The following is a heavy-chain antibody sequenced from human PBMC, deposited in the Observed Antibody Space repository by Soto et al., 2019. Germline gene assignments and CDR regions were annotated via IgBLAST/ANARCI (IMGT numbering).Heavy chain of an antibody. CDR3: AREPVASWFDP. CDR1: GFTVRSKY. J-gene: IGHJ5*02. D-gene: IGHD2-15*01. Sequence: GGSLRLSCAASGFTVRSKYMSWVRQAPGKGLEWVSVIHSGGSTYYADAVKGRFTVSRDTSKNTVYLQMTNLRGDDTAVYYCAREPVASWFDPWGQGTLVTVSS. V-gene: IGHV3-66*01. CDR2: IHSGGST.